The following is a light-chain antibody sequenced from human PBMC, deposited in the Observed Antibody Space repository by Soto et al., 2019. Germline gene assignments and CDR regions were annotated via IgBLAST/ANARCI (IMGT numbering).Light chain of an antibody. V-gene: IGLV2-14*01. CDR3: ISYTGSSTSYV. CDR1: SSDVGGYNY. CDR2: GVS. J-gene: IGLJ1*01. Sequence: QSALTQPASVSASPGQSVTISCAGTSSDVGGYNYVAWYQQFPGKTPKILIYGVSNRPSGVSSRFSGSKSGNTASLTISGLQAEDEADYYCISYTGSSTSYVFGSGTKVTVL.